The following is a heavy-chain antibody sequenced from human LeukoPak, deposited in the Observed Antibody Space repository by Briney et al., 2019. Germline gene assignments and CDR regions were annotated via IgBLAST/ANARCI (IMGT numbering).Heavy chain of an antibody. V-gene: IGHV1-69*01. J-gene: IGHJ6*02. CDR3: ARPFLTGYGMDV. Sequence: ASVKVSCKASGGTFSSYAISWVRQAPGQGLEWMGGIIPIFGTANYAQKFQGRVTITADVSTSTAYMELSSLRSEDTAVYYCARPFLTGYGMDVWGQGTTVTVSS. CDR1: GGTFSSYA. CDR2: IIPIFGTA.